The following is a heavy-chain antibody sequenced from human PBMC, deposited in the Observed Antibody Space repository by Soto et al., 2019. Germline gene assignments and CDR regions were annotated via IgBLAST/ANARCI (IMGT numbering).Heavy chain of an antibody. CDR1: GYTFTSSD. Sequence: QVQLVQSGAEVRKPGASVKVSCRASGYTFTSSDINWVRQATGQGLEWMGWMNPNSGNSGYAQKYQGRVTMTRNTSISTAYMELSSLTSEDTAVYYCARDRVLRGVLIVDDYWGQGTQVTVSS. CDR3: ARDRVLRGVLIVDDY. J-gene: IGHJ4*02. D-gene: IGHD3-10*01. V-gene: IGHV1-8*01. CDR2: MNPNSGNS.